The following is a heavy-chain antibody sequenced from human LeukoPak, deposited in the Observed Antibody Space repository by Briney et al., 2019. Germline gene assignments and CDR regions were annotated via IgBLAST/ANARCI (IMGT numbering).Heavy chain of an antibody. CDR3: AREPFYSYYYDSRTYSPGCSDC. Sequence: GGSLRLSCAASGFTFSTHEMNWIRLAPGKGLEWVSYIITGGSPTFYADSVEGRFTISRDNAKNSLYLEMTSLRAEDTAVYYCAREPFYSYYYDSRTYSPGCSDCWGQGALVTVSS. D-gene: IGHD3-22*01. V-gene: IGHV3-48*03. J-gene: IGHJ4*02. CDR2: IITGGSPT. CDR1: GFTFSTHE.